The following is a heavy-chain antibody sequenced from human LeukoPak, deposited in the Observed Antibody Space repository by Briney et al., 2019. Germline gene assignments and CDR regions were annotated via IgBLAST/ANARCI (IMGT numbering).Heavy chain of an antibody. V-gene: IGHV3-53*01. Sequence: PGGSLRLSCAASGFTFSTNYMSWVRQAPGKGLEWVSVIYSGGSPHYADSVKGRFTITRDNSKNTLYLQINSLRAEDTAVYYRARDLIYYDSSGYGHWGQGTLVTVSS. CDR2: IYSGGSP. CDR3: ARDLIYYDSSGYGH. D-gene: IGHD3-22*01. CDR1: GFTFSTNY. J-gene: IGHJ4*02.